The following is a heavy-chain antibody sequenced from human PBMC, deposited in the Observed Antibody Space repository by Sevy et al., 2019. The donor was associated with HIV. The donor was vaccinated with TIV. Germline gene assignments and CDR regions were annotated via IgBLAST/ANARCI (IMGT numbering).Heavy chain of an antibody. V-gene: IGHV3-7*02. J-gene: IGHJ6*02. Sequence: GGSLRLSCEASAINIRDYWMNWVRQAPGKGLEWVANINQDGSEENYVDSVKGRFTIFRDNAKNSLFLQMNSLRAEDTAVYYCARTGSYADTYYYYYAMDVWGPGTTVTVSS. CDR2: INQDGSEE. CDR3: ARTGSYADTYYYYYAMDV. CDR1: AINIRDYW. D-gene: IGHD3-16*01.